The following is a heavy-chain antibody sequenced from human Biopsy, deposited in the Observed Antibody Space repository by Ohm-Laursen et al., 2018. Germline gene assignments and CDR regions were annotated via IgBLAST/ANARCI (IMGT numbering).Heavy chain of an antibody. CDR3: AKDKGTFNFYYYGMDV. CDR2: ISYDGSKT. J-gene: IGHJ6*02. CDR1: GFTFSNSG. V-gene: IGHV3-30*18. Sequence: SLRLSCTVPGFTFSNSGMHWVRQAPGKGLEWVAAISYDGSKTDYGDSVKGRLNISRDNSKNTLDLQMSSLRVEDTAVYFCAKDKGTFNFYYYGMDVWGQGTTVTVSS. D-gene: IGHD2/OR15-2a*01.